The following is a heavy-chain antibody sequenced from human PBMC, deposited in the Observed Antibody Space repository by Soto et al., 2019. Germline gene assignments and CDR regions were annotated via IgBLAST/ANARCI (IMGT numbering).Heavy chain of an antibody. CDR1: GFTFSAFE. CDR3: ARESGGTGLDV. D-gene: IGHD1-1*01. V-gene: IGHV3-48*03. Sequence: GVSLRLSCAASGFTFSAFEMNWVRQAPGKGLEWLSYIFNSGSTMTYADSVTGRFAISRDNAKNSLYLEMYSLRAEDTAVYYCARESGGTGLDVWGQGTTVTVSS. CDR2: IFNSGSTM. J-gene: IGHJ6*02.